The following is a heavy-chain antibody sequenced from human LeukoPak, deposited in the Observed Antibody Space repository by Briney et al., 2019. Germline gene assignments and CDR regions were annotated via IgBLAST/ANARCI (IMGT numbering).Heavy chain of an antibody. Sequence: PGGSLRLSCAASGFTFKYAWMSWVRQVPGKGLEWVGLIRLTTEGGTAEYAAPVKARFTISRDDSKNTQYLQMNSLTTEDTAVYYCTTDPGHYYDSLAFDCWGQGTLVTVSS. CDR2: IRLTTEGGTA. CDR3: TTDPGHYYDSLAFDC. J-gene: IGHJ4*02. V-gene: IGHV3-15*01. CDR1: GFTFKYAW. D-gene: IGHD3-22*01.